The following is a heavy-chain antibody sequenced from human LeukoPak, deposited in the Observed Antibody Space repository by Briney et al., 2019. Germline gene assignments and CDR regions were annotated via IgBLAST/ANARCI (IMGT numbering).Heavy chain of an antibody. CDR1: GGSISSYY. CDR2: IYYSGST. CDR3: ARTTVVTHWDFDY. D-gene: IGHD4-23*01. V-gene: IGHV4-59*08. J-gene: IGHJ4*02. Sequence: SETLSLTCTVSGGSISSYYWSWIRQPPGKGLEWIGYIYYSGSTYYNPSLKSRVTISVDTSKNQFSLKLSSVTAADTAVYYCARTTVVTHWDFDYWGQGTLVTVSS.